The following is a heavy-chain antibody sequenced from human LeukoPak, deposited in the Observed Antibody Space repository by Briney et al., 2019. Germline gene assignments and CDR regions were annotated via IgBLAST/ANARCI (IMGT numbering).Heavy chain of an antibody. D-gene: IGHD3-22*01. CDR1: GYTFTSYG. J-gene: IGHJ4*02. CDR2: ISAYNGNT. V-gene: IGHV1-18*01. CDR3: ARSYYYDSSGYYFD. Sequence: SVKVSCKASGYTFTSYGISWVRQAPGQGLEWMGWISAYNGNTNYAQKLQGRVTMTTDTSTSTAYMELRSLRSDDTAVYYCARSYYYDSSGYYFDWGQGTLVTVSS.